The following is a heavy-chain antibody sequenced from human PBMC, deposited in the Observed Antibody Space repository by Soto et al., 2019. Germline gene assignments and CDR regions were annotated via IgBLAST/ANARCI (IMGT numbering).Heavy chain of an antibody. V-gene: IGHV1-69*13. J-gene: IGHJ6*02. CDR3: ARHLGGNHYYYGMDV. CDR1: GGTFGSYA. Sequence: SVKVSCKASGGTFGSYAISWVRQAPGQGLEWMGGIIPIFGTADYAQKFQGRVTITADDFTSTAYMELSSLRSEDTAVYYCARHLGGNHYYYGMDVWGQGTTVTVSS. D-gene: IGHD3-16*01. CDR2: IIPIFGTA.